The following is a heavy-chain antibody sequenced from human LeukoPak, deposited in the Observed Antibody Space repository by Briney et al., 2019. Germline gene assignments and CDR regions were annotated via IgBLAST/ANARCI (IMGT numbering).Heavy chain of an antibody. CDR1: GFIFSDYY. CDR3: AKVYDSSGYYYSVGWDDAFDI. Sequence: TGGSLRLSCAASGFIFSDYYMSWIRQAPGKGLEWVSAISGSGGSTYYADSVKGRFTISRDNSKNTLYLQMNSLRAEDTAVYYCAKVYDSSGYYYSVGWDDAFDIWGQGTMVTVSS. D-gene: IGHD3-22*01. J-gene: IGHJ3*02. V-gene: IGHV3-23*01. CDR2: ISGSGGST.